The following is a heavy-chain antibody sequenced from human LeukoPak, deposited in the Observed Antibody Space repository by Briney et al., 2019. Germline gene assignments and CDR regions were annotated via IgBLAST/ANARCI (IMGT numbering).Heavy chain of an antibody. Sequence: GGSLRLSCAASGFTFSSYWMNWVRQAPGKGLVWVSRIASDGSSTTYADSVKGRFSISRDNAKNTLYLQMNSLRVEDTAVYYCARLYSGSYPAAFDIWGQGTMVTVSS. V-gene: IGHV3-74*01. CDR3: ARLYSGSYPAAFDI. CDR2: IASDGSST. D-gene: IGHD1-26*01. CDR1: GFTFSSYW. J-gene: IGHJ3*02.